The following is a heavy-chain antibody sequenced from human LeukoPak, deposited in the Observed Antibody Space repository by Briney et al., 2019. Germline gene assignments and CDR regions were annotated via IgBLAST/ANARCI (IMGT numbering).Heavy chain of an antibody. D-gene: IGHD3-10*01. V-gene: IGHV3-66*01. CDR2: IYSGGST. CDR3: VRGAPRRWFGESLSGAKYYFDY. J-gene: IGHJ4*02. Sequence: GGSLRLSCAASGFTVSNNYINWVRQAPGKGLEWVSVIYSGGSTYYADSVKGRFTISRDNSKNTLYLQMNTLRAEDTAAYYCVRGAPRRWFGESLSGAKYYFDYWGQGTLVTVSS. CDR1: GFTVSNNY.